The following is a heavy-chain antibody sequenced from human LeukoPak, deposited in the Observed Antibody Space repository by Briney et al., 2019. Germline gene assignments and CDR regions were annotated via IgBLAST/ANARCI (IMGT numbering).Heavy chain of an antibody. D-gene: IGHD3-10*01. J-gene: IGHJ4*02. Sequence: KPSETLSLTCTVPGYSISSGYYWGWIRQPPGKGLEWIGSIYHSGSTYYNPSLKSRVTISVDTSKNQFSLKLSSVTAADTAVYYCARDIGIGRGGSGSVDYWGQGTLVTVSS. CDR3: ARDIGIGRGGSGSVDY. CDR1: GYSISSGYY. V-gene: IGHV4-38-2*02. CDR2: IYHSGST.